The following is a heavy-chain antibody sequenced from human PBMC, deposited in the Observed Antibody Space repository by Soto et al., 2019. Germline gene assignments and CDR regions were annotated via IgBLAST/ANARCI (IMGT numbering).Heavy chain of an antibody. CDR1: GGSISSYY. CDR3: ARDRAAAGIFDY. V-gene: IGHV4-59*12. D-gene: IGHD6-13*01. CDR2: IYYSGST. J-gene: IGHJ4*02. Sequence: ETLSLTCTVSGGSISSYYWSWIRQPPGKGLEWIGYIYYSGSTYYNPSLKSRVTISVDTSKNQFSLKLSSVTAADTAVYYCARDRAAAGIFDYWGQGTLVTVSS.